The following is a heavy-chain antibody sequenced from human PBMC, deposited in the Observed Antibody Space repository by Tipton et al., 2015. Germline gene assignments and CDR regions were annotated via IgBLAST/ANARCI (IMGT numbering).Heavy chain of an antibody. V-gene: IGHV1-69*01. J-gene: IGHJ6*02. Sequence: QLVQSGAEVKKPGSSVKVSCKASGDIFSRYAISWVRQAPGQGLEWMGGTTPILGTANYGQKFQGRLTITADESTSTAYMELSSLRSEDTAVYYCAGDVMITFGGVMDIWGQGTTVTVSS. CDR3: AGDVMITFGGVMDI. CDR2: TTPILGTA. D-gene: IGHD3-16*01. CDR1: GDIFSRYA.